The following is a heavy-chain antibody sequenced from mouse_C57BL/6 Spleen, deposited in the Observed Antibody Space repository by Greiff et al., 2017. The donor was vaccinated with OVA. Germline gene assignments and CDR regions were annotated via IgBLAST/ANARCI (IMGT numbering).Heavy chain of an antibody. CDR3: ARWGRVTTLYYYAMDY. Sequence: QVHVQQPGAELVKPGASVKLSCKASGYTFTSYWMQWVKQRPGQGLEWIGEIDPYDSYTNYNQKFKGKATLTVDTSSSTAYMQLSSLTSEDSAVYYCARWGRVTTLYYYAMDYWGQGTSVTVSS. CDR2: IDPYDSYT. J-gene: IGHJ4*01. D-gene: IGHD2-3*01. V-gene: IGHV1-50*01. CDR1: GYTFTSYW.